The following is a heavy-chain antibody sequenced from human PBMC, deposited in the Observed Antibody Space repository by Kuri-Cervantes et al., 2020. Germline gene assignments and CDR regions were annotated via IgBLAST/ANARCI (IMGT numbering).Heavy chain of an antibody. Sequence: ASVKVSCKASGYTFTSYGISWVRQAPGQGLEWMGWISAYNGNTNYAQKLQGRVTMTTDTSTSTAYMELRSLRSDDTAVYYCARERLSNYGDFDAFDIWGQGTMVTVSS. V-gene: IGHV1-18*01. J-gene: IGHJ3*02. CDR2: ISAYNGNT. CDR3: ARERLSNYGDFDAFDI. CDR1: GYTFTSYG. D-gene: IGHD4-17*01.